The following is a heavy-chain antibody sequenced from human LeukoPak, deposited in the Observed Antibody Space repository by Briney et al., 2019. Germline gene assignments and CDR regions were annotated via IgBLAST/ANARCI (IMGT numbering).Heavy chain of an antibody. V-gene: IGHV3-23*01. CDR2: ISGSGGST. CDR3: AKDVGDYWSLYYFDY. Sequence: GGSLRLSCAASGFTFSSYSMNWVRQAPGKGLEWVSAISGSGGSTYYADSVKGRFTISRDNSKNTLYLQMNSLRAEDTAVYYCAKDVGDYWSLYYFDYWGQGTLVTVSS. D-gene: IGHD4-17*01. CDR1: GFTFSSYS. J-gene: IGHJ4*02.